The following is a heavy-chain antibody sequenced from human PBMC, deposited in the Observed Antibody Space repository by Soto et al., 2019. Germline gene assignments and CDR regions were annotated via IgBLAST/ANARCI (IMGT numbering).Heavy chain of an antibody. J-gene: IGHJ3*02. CDR3: ARGRGWTGSAFDI. CDR2: INPNSGGT. CDR1: LEGFSGYK. D-gene: IGHD2-15*01. Sequence: ARVKVERKAFLEGFSGYKKKRVRQPPGQGLEWMGWINPNSGGTNYAQKFQGWVTMTRDTSISTAYMELSRLRSDDTAVYYCARGRGWTGSAFDIWGQGTMVPVSS. V-gene: IGHV1-2*04.